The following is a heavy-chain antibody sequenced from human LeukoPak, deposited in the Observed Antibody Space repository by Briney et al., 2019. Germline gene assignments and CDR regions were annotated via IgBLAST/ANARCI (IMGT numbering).Heavy chain of an antibody. V-gene: IGHV4-59*01. Sequence: KTSETLSLTCTVSGGSISSYYWSWIRQPPGKGLEWIGYIYYSGSTNYNPSLKSRVTISVDTSKNQFSLKLSSVTAADTAVYYCARGSGSSGWYEGALFDYWGQGTLVTVSS. CDR3: ARGSGSSGWYEGALFDY. D-gene: IGHD6-19*01. CDR2: IYYSGST. CDR1: GGSISSYY. J-gene: IGHJ4*02.